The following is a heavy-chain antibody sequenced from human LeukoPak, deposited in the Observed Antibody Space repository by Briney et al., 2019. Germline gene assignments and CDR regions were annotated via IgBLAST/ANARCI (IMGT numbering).Heavy chain of an antibody. Sequence: GGSLRLSCAASGFTFSSYAMSWVRQAPGKGLEWVSAINGSGGSTYYADSVKGRFTISRDNSKNTLYPQMNSLRAEDTAVYYCAKVRELLWFDYWGQGTLVTVSS. V-gene: IGHV3-23*01. J-gene: IGHJ4*02. CDR2: INGSGGST. D-gene: IGHD1-26*01. CDR3: AKVRELLWFDY. CDR1: GFTFSSYA.